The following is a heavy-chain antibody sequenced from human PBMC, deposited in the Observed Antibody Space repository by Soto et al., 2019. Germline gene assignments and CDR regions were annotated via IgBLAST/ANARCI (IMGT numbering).Heavy chain of an antibody. CDR3: ARDSTPDY. CDR1: GFNFSDYN. Sequence: GGSLRLSCAASGFNFSDYNMNWIRQPPGKGLEWVSYINKSGNSKFYADFVKGRFTISRDNAENSLYLQISSLRVDDTAVYYCARDSTPDYWGQGILVTVSS. CDR2: INKSGNSK. V-gene: IGHV3-11*01. J-gene: IGHJ4*02.